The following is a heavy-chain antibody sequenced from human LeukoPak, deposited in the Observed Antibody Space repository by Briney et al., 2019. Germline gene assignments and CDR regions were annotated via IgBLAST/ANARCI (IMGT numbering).Heavy chain of an antibody. D-gene: IGHD3-10*01. Sequence: SVKVSCKASGGTFSSYAISWVRQAPGQGLEWMGRIIPIFGTANYAQKFQGRVTITTDESTSTAYMELSSLRSEDTAVYYCAGDRYGSGSLFDYWGQGTLVTVSS. CDR2: IIPIFGTA. CDR1: GGTFSSYA. V-gene: IGHV1-69*05. J-gene: IGHJ4*02. CDR3: AGDRYGSGSLFDY.